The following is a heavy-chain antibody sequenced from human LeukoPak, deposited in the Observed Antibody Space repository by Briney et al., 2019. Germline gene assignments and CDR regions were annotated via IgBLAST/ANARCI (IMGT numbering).Heavy chain of an antibody. CDR3: ARDHCSSTSCYTRRYFDWLLSGFDP. J-gene: IGHJ5*02. CDR1: GYTFTGYY. D-gene: IGHD2-2*02. V-gene: IGHV1-2*02. Sequence: ASVKVSCKASGYTFTGYYMHWVRQAPGQGLERMGWINPNSGGTNYAQKFQGRVTMTRDTSISTAYMELSRLRSDDTAVYYCARDHCSSTSCYTRRYFDWLLSGFDPWGQGTLVTVSS. CDR2: INPNSGGT.